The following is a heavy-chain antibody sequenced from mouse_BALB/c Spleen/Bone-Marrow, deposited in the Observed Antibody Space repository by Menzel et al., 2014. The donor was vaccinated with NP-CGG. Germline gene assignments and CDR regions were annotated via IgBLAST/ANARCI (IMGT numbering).Heavy chain of an antibody. CDR1: GYTFXSYY. Sequence: VKLQESGAELVKPGASVKLSCKASGYTFXSYYMYWVKQRPGQGLEWIGEINPSNGGTKFNEKFKSKATLTVDKSSSTAYMQLSSLTSEDSAVYYCTRSNYGYWYFDVWGAGTTVTVSS. V-gene: IGHV1S81*02. CDR3: TRSNYGYWYFDV. D-gene: IGHD1-1*01. CDR2: INPSNGGT. J-gene: IGHJ1*01.